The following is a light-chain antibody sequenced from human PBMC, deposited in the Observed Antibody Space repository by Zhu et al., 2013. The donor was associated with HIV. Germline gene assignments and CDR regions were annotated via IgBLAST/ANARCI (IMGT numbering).Light chain of an antibody. CDR2: STS. CDR1: QSVSNSH. Sequence: EIVLTQSPGILSLSPGERATPSCRASQSVSNSHLAWYQQKPGQAPRLLIFSTSSRATGIPDRFSGSGSGTDFTLTISRLEPEDFAVYYCQQYGTLPPYTFGQGTKLEIK. CDR3: QQYGTLPPYT. J-gene: IGKJ2*01. V-gene: IGKV3-20*01.